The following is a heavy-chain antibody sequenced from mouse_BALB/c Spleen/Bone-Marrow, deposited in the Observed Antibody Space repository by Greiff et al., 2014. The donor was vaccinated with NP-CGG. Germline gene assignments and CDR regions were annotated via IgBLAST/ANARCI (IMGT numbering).Heavy chain of an antibody. CDR1: DYSFTDYY. V-gene: IGHV1S34*01. Sequence: LVKTGASVKISCKASDYSFTDYYMHWVKQTHGKSLEWIGYISCYNGATSYNQRFKGKATFTVDTSSSTAYMQFSSLTSEDSAIYNCARSEGIYCYGSGYALDYWGQGTSLTVSS. CDR3: ARSEGIYCYGSGYALDY. CDR2: ISCYNGAT. D-gene: IGHD1-1*01. J-gene: IGHJ4*01.